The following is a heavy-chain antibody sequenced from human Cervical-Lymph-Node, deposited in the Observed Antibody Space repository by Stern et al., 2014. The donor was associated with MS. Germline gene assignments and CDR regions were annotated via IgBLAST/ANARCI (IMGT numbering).Heavy chain of an antibody. CDR3: ARGRGGNYRYYFDY. J-gene: IGHJ4*02. V-gene: IGHV3-21*01. CDR1: GFTFSSYS. Sequence: EVQLLESGGGLVKPGGSLRLSCAASGFTFSSYSMNWVRQAPGKGLEWVASISRGGSYTYYADSLKGRFTISRDNAKNSLYLQMNSLRAEGTAVYYCARGRGGNYRYYFDYWGQGTLVTVSS. D-gene: IGHD4-23*01. CDR2: ISRGGSYT.